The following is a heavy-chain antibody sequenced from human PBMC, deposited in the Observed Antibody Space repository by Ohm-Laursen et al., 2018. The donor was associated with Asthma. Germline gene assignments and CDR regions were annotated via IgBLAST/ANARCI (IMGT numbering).Heavy chain of an antibody. CDR2: INTNTGNP. V-gene: IGHV7-4-1*02. J-gene: IGHJ4*02. Sequence: VASVKVSCKTSGYTFTSFAMHWVRQAPGQGLECMGWINTNTGNPTYARGFTGRFVFSLDTSVSTAYLQISRLKADDTALYYCATGGETHGGVGMVAYWGQGTLVTVSS. CDR1: GYTFTSFA. D-gene: IGHD5-24*01. CDR3: ATGGETHGGVGMVAY.